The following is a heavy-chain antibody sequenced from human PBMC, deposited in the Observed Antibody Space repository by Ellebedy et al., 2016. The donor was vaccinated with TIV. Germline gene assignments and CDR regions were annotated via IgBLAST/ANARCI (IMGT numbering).Heavy chain of an antibody. CDR2: ISGSGDGT. CDR1: GFTFSGYW. V-gene: IGHV3-23*01. Sequence: GESLKISCAASGFTFSGYWMSWVRQAPGKGLEWVSGISGSGDGTYYADSVKGRFTISRDNSKNTVFLQMNNLRVEDTAIYYCAKEVGVHGTPYFDFWGQGTLVTVSS. D-gene: IGHD6-19*01. CDR3: AKEVGVHGTPYFDF. J-gene: IGHJ4*02.